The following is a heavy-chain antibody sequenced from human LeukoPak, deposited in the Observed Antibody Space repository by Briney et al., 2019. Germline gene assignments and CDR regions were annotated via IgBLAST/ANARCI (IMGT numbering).Heavy chain of an antibody. D-gene: IGHD3-10*01. CDR2: ISYDGSNK. J-gene: IGHJ4*02. Sequence: GGSLRLSWAASGFTFSSYAMHWVRQAPGKGLEWVAVISYDGSNKYYADSVKGRFTISRDNSKNTLYLQMNSLRAEDTAVYYCARESQAYYYGSGSPNYWGQGTLVTVSS. V-gene: IGHV3-30*04. CDR1: GFTFSSYA. CDR3: ARESQAYYYGSGSPNY.